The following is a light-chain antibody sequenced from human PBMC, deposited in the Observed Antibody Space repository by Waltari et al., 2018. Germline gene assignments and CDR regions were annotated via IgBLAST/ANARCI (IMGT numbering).Light chain of an antibody. CDR3: QQYNNGPPA. CDR1: QSVSSN. V-gene: IGKV3-15*01. J-gene: IGKJ1*01. Sequence: ETVMTQSAAALSVSPGERATLSCRASQSVSSNLAWYQQKPGQAPRLLIYGASTRATGIPARFSGSGSGTEFTLTISSLQSEDFAVYYCQQYNNGPPAFGQGTTVEIK. CDR2: GAS.